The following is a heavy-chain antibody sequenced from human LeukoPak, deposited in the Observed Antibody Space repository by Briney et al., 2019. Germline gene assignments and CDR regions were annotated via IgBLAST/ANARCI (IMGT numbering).Heavy chain of an antibody. D-gene: IGHD5-18*01. CDR1: GFTFSSYG. Sequence: GRSLRLSCAPSGFTFSSYGMHWVRQAPGKGLEWVAVIWYDGSNKYYADSVKGRFTISRDNSKKTLYLQMNSLRAEDTAVYYCAGKKRVDTDSIMVYYYYAMDVWGQGTTVTVSS. V-gene: IGHV3-33*01. CDR2: IWYDGSNK. CDR3: AGKKRVDTDSIMVYYYYAMDV. J-gene: IGHJ6*02.